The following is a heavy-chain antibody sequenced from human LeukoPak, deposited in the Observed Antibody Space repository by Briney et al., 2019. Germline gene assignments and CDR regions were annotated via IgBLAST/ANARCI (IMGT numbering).Heavy chain of an antibody. Sequence: GGSLRLSCAASGFTFDDYAMHWVRQAPGKGLEWVSLINWAGATTYSADSVKSRFTISRDNSKNSLYLQMNSLRTEDTALYYCAKDMGMTTITGGFDFWGQGTLVTVSS. J-gene: IGHJ4*02. V-gene: IGHV3-43*01. CDR1: GFTFDDYA. D-gene: IGHD4-11*01. CDR3: AKDMGMTTITGGFDF. CDR2: INWAGATT.